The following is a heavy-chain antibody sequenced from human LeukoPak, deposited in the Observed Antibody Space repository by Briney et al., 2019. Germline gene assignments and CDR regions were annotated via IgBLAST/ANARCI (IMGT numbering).Heavy chain of an antibody. V-gene: IGHV3-23*01. J-gene: IGHJ4*02. CDR1: GFTFSSYA. CDR2: ISGSGGST. D-gene: IGHD6-19*01. Sequence: GGSLRLSCAASGFTFSSYAMSWVRQAPGKGLEWVSAISGSGGSTYYADSVKGRFTISRDNSKNTLYLKMNSLRAEDTAVYYCAKGRQQWLVRLVDYWGQGTLVTVSS. CDR3: AKGRQQWLVRLVDY.